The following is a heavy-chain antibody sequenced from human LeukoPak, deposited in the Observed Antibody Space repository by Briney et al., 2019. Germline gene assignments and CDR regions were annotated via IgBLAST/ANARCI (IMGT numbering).Heavy chain of an antibody. CDR3: AKLGVREFDY. Sequence: PGGSLRLSRAASGFTFSSYAMSWVRQAPGKGLEWVSAISGSGGSTYYADSVKGRFTISRDNSKNTLYLQTNSLRAEDTAVYYCAKLGVREFDYWGQGTLVTVSS. J-gene: IGHJ4*02. CDR2: ISGSGGST. CDR1: GFTFSSYA. V-gene: IGHV3-23*01. D-gene: IGHD3-10*01.